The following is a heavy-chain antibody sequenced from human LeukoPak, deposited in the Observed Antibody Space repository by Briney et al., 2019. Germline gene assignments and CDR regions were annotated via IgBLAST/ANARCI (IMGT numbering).Heavy chain of an antibody. J-gene: IGHJ4*02. CDR3: ARKGSGLRP. D-gene: IGHD6-19*01. Sequence: SETLSPTCAVYGGSFSGYYWSWIRQPPGKGLEWIGEINHSGSTNYNPSLKSRATISVDTSKNQFSLKLSSVTAADTAVYYCARKGSGLRPWGQGTLVTVSS. CDR1: GGSFSGYY. CDR2: INHSGST. V-gene: IGHV4-34*01.